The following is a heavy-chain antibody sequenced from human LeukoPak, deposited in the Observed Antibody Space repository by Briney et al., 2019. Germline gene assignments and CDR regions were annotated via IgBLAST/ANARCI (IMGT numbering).Heavy chain of an antibody. D-gene: IGHD3-16*01. CDR2: TYYRSKWYN. V-gene: IGHV6-1*01. Sequence: SQTLSLTCAISGDSVSKNSVAWNWIRQSPSRGLAWLGRTYYRSKWYNDYAVSVKSRITINPDTSKNQFSLHLKSVTPEDTAVYYCARDWGDGAGYDYWGQGTLVTVSS. CDR1: GDSVSKNSVA. CDR3: ARDWGDGAGYDY. J-gene: IGHJ4*02.